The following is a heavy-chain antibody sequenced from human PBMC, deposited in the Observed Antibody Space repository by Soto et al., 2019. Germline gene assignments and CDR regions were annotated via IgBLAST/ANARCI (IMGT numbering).Heavy chain of an antibody. CDR1: GGSAYRNGHY. CDR2: IDNNGVT. J-gene: IGHJ4*02. Sequence: SETLSLTCIVSGGSAYRNGHYWGWFRQPPGKGLEWIGNIDNNGVTNYNSSLKSRVTISRDTSKNQFSLRLTSVTAADTAVYYCGKILVGATGHTDADSWGPGTLVTAPS. V-gene: IGHV4-39*01. CDR3: GKILVGATGHTDADS. D-gene: IGHD2-15*01.